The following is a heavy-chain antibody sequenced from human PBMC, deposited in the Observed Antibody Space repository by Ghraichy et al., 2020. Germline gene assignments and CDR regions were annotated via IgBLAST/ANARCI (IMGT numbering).Heavy chain of an antibody. CDR1: GFTFSSYA. CDR2: ISGSGGST. CDR3: ARGSHSSGWSIEVLDY. Sequence: GGSLRLSCAASGFTFSSYAMSWVRQAPGKGLEWVSAISGSGGSTYYADSVKGRFTISRDNSKNTLYLQMNSLRAEDTAVYYCARGSHSSGWSIEVLDYWGQGTLVTVSS. V-gene: IGHV3-23*01. D-gene: IGHD6-19*01. J-gene: IGHJ4*02.